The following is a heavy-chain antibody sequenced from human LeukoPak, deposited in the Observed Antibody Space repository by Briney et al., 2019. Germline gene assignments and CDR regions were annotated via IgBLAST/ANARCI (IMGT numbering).Heavy chain of an antibody. CDR1: GFTFSSYA. J-gene: IGHJ4*02. V-gene: IGHV3-23*01. Sequence: GGSLRLSCAASGFTFSSYAMSWVRQAPGKGLEWVSAISGSGGSTYYADPVKGRFTISRDNSKNTLYLQMNSLRAEDTAVYYCANHIAVAGKYAFLDYWGQGTLVTVSS. CDR3: ANHIAVAGKYAFLDY. D-gene: IGHD6-19*01. CDR2: ISGSGGST.